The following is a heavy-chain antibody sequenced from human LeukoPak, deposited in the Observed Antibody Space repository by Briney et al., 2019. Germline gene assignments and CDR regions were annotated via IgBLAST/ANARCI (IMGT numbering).Heavy chain of an antibody. V-gene: IGHV3-15*01. CDR1: GFTFNNAW. CDR2: IKSKTDGGTT. D-gene: IGHD2-21*02. J-gene: IGHJ4*02. CDR3: TREAVTANGYFDY. Sequence: NSGGSLRLSCAASGFTFNNAWMSWVRQAPGKGLEWVGRIKSKTDGGTTDYAAPVKGRFTISRDDSKNTLYLQMNSLKTEDTAVYYCTREAVTANGYFDYWGQGTLVTVSS.